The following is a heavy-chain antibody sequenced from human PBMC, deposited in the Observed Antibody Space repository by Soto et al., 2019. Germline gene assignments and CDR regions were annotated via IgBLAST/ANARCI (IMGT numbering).Heavy chain of an antibody. Sequence: HPGGSLRLSCAASGLTFDAYGMHWVRQAPGKGLEWVATISYDGIKTFYADSARGRFTISRDNSKTTLFLQMDSLRTEDTAVYHCAKDPGGKAYYPFLWNYFQYWGRGTLVTVSS. CDR2: ISYDGIKT. D-gene: IGHD1-26*01. V-gene: IGHV3-30*18. CDR1: GLTFDAYG. J-gene: IGHJ4*02. CDR3: AKDPGGKAYYPFLWNYFQY.